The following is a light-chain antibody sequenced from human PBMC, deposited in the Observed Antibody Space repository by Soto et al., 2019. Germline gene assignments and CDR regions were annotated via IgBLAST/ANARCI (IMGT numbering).Light chain of an antibody. CDR2: DVS. J-gene: IGLJ3*02. Sequence: QSALTQPASVSGSPGQSITISCTGTSSDVGGYNWVAWYQQHPGKAPKLMICDVSNRPSGVSNRFSGSKSGNTASLTISGLKAEDEADYYCSSYTSSNSVVFGGGTQLTVL. CDR1: SSDVGGYNW. V-gene: IGLV2-14*03. CDR3: SSYTSSNSVV.